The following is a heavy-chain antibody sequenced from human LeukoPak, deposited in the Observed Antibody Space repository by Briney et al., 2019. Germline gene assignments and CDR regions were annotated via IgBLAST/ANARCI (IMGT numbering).Heavy chain of an antibody. V-gene: IGHV3-23*01. CDR2: ISGSGDST. Sequence: GGSLRLSCAASGSTISSFVMTWVRQAPGKGLEWVSGISGSGDSTYYADSVKGRFTISRDNSKNTLYLQMNSLRAEDTAVYYCAKENSSNWYYFDYWGQGTLVTVSS. CDR3: AKENSSNWYYFDY. CDR1: GSTISSFV. J-gene: IGHJ4*02. D-gene: IGHD6-13*01.